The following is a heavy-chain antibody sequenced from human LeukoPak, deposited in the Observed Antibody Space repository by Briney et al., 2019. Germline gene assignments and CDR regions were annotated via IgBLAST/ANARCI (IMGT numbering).Heavy chain of an antibody. J-gene: IGHJ4*02. V-gene: IGHV3-23*01. CDR1: GFTFSSYA. CDR2: ISGSDGST. CDR3: AKDSIAGEAY. D-gene: IGHD2-21*01. Sequence: GGSLRLSCAASGFTFSSYAMSWVRQAQRQGLEWVSGISGSDGSTHYADSVKGRFTISRDNSKNTLYLQMNSLRAEDTAVYYCAKDSIAGEAYWGQGTLVTVSS.